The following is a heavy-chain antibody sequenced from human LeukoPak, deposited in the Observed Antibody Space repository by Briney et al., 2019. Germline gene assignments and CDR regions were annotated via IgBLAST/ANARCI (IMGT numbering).Heavy chain of an antibody. Sequence: SETLSLTCTVSGGSISSYDWSWIRQPPGKGLEWIGYIYYGGRTNYNPSLKSRVTISVDTSKNQFSLKVSSVTAADTAVYYCARHSLKLVDADFDYWGQATLVTVSS. V-gene: IGHV4-59*08. CDR3: ARHSLKLVDADFDY. CDR2: IYYGGRT. J-gene: IGHJ4*02. CDR1: GGSISSYD. D-gene: IGHD3-16*02.